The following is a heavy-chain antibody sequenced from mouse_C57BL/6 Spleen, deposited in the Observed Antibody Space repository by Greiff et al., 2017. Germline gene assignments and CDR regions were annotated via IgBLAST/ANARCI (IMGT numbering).Heavy chain of an antibody. Sequence: VQLQQSGAELVRPGASVTLSCKASGYTFTDYEMHWVKRTPVHGLEWIGAIDPETGGTAYTQKFKGKAILTADKSSSTAYMELRGLTSEASAVYYCTRGSSGGYWGQGTTLTVSS. D-gene: IGHD1-3*01. CDR2: IDPETGGT. J-gene: IGHJ2*01. V-gene: IGHV1-15*01. CDR3: TRGSSGGY. CDR1: GYTFTDYE.